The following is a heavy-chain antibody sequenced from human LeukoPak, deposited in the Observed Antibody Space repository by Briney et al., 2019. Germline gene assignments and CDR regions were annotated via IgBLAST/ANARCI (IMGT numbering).Heavy chain of an antibody. D-gene: IGHD6-19*01. CDR3: ARGIAVRRNWFDP. Sequence: SETLSLTCTVSGDSISSYYWSWIRQPPGKGLEWIGSIYHIGSTFYNPSLKSRVTISVDTSKNQFSLKLSSVTAADTAVYYCARGIAVRRNWFDPWGQGTLVTVSS. V-gene: IGHV4-38-2*02. J-gene: IGHJ5*02. CDR2: IYHIGST. CDR1: GDSISSYY.